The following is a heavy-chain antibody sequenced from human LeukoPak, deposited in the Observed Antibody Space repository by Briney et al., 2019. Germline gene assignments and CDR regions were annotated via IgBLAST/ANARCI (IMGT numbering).Heavy chain of an antibody. CDR1: GFLVNDYG. V-gene: IGHV3-30*02. CDR2: MRFDGDTK. J-gene: IGHJ6*02. Sequence: GGSLRLSCATSGFLVNDYGMHWVRQAPGKGPEWVAAMRFDGDTKYYVDSVRGRFTISRDTSKNTLFLQMNSLRDEDTATYYCAKDKGNQQLYALDVWGQGTTVSVSS. CDR3: AKDKGNQQLYALDV. D-gene: IGHD1-1*01.